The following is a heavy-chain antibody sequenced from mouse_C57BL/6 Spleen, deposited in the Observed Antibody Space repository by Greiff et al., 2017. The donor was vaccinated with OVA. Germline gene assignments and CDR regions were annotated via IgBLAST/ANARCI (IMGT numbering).Heavy chain of an antibody. CDR2: IRNKANNHAT. CDR3: TRGRLHYYGSSYYFDY. V-gene: IGHV6-6*01. CDR1: GFTFSDAW. D-gene: IGHD1-1*01. Sequence: DVQLVESGGGLVQPGGSMKLSCAASGFTFSDAWMDWVRQSPEKGLEWVAEIRNKANNHATYYAESVKGRFTISRDDSKSSVYLQMNSLRAEDTGIYYCTRGRLHYYGSSYYFDYWGQGTTLTVSS. J-gene: IGHJ2*01.